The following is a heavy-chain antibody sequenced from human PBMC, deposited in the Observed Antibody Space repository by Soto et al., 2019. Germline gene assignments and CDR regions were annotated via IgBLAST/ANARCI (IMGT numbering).Heavy chain of an antibody. CDR1: GFTVSNTY. Sequence: EVQLVETGGGLIQPGGSLRLSCAASGFTVSNTYMTWVRQPPGKGLECVSVIYTAGGTNYADSVKGRFIIPRDNSKNTLYLQMNRLRAEDTAVYYCARALPVAKGGFDPWGQGTLVTVSS. CDR3: ARALPVAKGGFDP. V-gene: IGHV3-53*02. J-gene: IGHJ5*02. CDR2: IYTAGGT.